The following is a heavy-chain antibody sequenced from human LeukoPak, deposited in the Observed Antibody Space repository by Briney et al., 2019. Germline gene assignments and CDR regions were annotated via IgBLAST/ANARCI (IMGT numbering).Heavy chain of an antibody. V-gene: IGHV3-30*18. D-gene: IGHD6-13*01. Sequence: GGSLRLSCAASGFTFSSYGMHWVRRAPGKGLEWVAVISYDGSNKYYADSVKGRFTISRDNSKNTLYLQMNSLRAEDTAVYYCAKASDPGIAAAGSYYYYYYMDVWGKGTTVTVSS. J-gene: IGHJ6*03. CDR3: AKASDPGIAAAGSYYYYYYMDV. CDR1: GFTFSSYG. CDR2: ISYDGSNK.